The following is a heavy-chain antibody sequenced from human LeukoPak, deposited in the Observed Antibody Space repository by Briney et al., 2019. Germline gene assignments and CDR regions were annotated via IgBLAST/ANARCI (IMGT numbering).Heavy chain of an antibody. CDR2: INHSGST. CDR3: ASGRAAAGVSGADY. CDR1: GGSFSGYY. V-gene: IGHV4-34*01. D-gene: IGHD6-13*01. Sequence: SETLSLTCAVYGGSFSGYYWSWIRQPPGKGLEWIGEINHSGSTNYNPSLKSRVTISVDTSKNQFPLKLSSVTAADTAVYYCASGRAAAGVSGADYWGQGTLVTASS. J-gene: IGHJ4*02.